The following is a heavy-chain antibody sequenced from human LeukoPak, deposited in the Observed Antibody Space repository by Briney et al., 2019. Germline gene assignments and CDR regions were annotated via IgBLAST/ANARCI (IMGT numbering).Heavy chain of an antibody. D-gene: IGHD2-15*01. V-gene: IGHV3-7*05. CDR3: ARDFCSGGSCYPDAFDI. CDR2: IKEDGSRN. CDR1: GFTFSRYW. J-gene: IGHJ3*02. Sequence: GGSLRLSCAASGFTFSRYWMSWVRQAPGKGLEWVANIKEDGSRNHYVDSVKGRFTISRDNAKNSLYLQMNSLRAEDTAVYYCARDFCSGGSCYPDAFDIWGQGTMVTVSS.